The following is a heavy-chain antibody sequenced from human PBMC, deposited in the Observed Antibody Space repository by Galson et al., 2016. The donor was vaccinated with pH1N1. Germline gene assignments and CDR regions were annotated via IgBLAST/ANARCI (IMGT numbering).Heavy chain of an antibody. Sequence: SCKASGYTFTSYVIHWVRQAPGQRLEWMGWFNAVNGNTKYSQKFQDRVTITTDTSASTAYIELSSLRSEDTALYYCARGPQIVVVEAATPGWFDSWGQGTQVTVSS. J-gene: IGHJ5*01. CDR3: ARGPQIVVVEAATPGWFDS. D-gene: IGHD2-15*01. CDR2: FNAVNGNT. CDR1: GYTFTSYV. V-gene: IGHV1-3*01.